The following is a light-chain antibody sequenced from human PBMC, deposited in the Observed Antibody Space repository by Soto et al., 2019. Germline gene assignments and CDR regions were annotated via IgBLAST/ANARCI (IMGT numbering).Light chain of an antibody. CDR3: AAWDDSLNGYV. CDR2: YND. J-gene: IGLJ1*01. CDR1: SSNIGNNA. V-gene: IGLV1-36*01. Sequence: QSVLTQSPSVSAAPRQRVTISCSGSSSNIGNNAVNWYQQLPGKAPKLLIYYNDLLPSGVSDRFSGSKSGTSASLAISGLQSEDEADYYCAAWDDSLNGYVFGIATKVTVL.